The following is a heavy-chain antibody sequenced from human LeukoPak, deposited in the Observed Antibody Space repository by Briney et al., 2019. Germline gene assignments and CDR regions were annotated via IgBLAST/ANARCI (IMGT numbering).Heavy chain of an antibody. J-gene: IGHJ4*02. CDR1: GYSISSGYY. V-gene: IGHV4-38-2*02. D-gene: IGHD2-2*01. CDR2: IYHSGST. CDR3: ARDGDRRYCSSTSCYSLDY. Sequence: SETLSLTSAVSGYSISSGYYWGWIRQPPGKGLEWIGSIYHSGSTYYNPAFKSRVTISVDTSKNQFSLELSSVTRGDTAVYYCARDGDRRYCSSTSCYSLDYWGQGPLVTVSS.